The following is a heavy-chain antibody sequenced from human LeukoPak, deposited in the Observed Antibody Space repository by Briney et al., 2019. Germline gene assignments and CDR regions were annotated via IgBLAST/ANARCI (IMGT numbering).Heavy chain of an antibody. CDR3: ARDQEGFDY. CDR2: IKEDGSKK. Sequence: PGGSLRLSCSASGFTFSSYWMSWVRQAPGKGLEWVANIKEDGSKKDYVDSVKGRFTISRDNAKNSLYLQMNSLRAEDTAVYYCARDQEGFDYWGQGTVVTVSS. J-gene: IGHJ4*02. CDR1: GFTFSSYW. V-gene: IGHV3-7*03.